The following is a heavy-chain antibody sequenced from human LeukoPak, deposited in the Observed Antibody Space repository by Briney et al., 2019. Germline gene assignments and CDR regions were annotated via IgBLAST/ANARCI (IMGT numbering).Heavy chain of an antibody. D-gene: IGHD3-22*01. V-gene: IGHV3-23*01. CDR2: ISGNGGST. J-gene: IGHJ6*03. CDR3: AKAGSSGYYYYYYMDV. CDR1: GFTFRSHG. Sequence: PGGSLRLSCAASGFTFRSHGMAWVRQAPGKGLEWVSAISGNGGSTYYANSVKGRFTISRDNSMSTLYLQMNSLIAEDTAVYYCAKAGSSGYYYYYYMDVWGKGTTVTVSS.